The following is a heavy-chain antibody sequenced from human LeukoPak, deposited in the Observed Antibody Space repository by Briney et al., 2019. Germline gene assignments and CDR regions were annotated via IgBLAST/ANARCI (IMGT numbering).Heavy chain of an antibody. D-gene: IGHD3-16*01. J-gene: IGHJ4*02. CDR2: IRNKANSYTT. CDR1: GFTFSDHY. Sequence: GGSLRLSCAASGFTFSDHYMDWVRQAAGKGLEWVGRIRNKANSYTTEYAASVKGRFTISRDDSKNSLYLQMNSLKTEDTAVYYCAQSGSYAAFDYWGQGTLVTVSS. CDR3: AQSGSYAAFDY. V-gene: IGHV3-72*01.